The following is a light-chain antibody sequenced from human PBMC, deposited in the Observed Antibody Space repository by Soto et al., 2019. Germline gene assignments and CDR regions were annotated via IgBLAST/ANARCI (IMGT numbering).Light chain of an antibody. CDR3: QQRSNWPST. CDR1: QSVSSY. Sequence: EIVLTQSTATLSLSPGERSTLSCRASQSVSSYLAWYQQKPGQAPRLLIYDASNSATGIPARFSGSGSGTDFTLTISSLEPEDFAVYYFQQRSNWPSTFGGGTNVEIK. J-gene: IGKJ4*01. CDR2: DAS. V-gene: IGKV3-11*01.